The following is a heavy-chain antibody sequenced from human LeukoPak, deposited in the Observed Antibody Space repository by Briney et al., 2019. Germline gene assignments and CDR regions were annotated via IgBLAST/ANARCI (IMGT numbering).Heavy chain of an antibody. D-gene: IGHD3-10*01. CDR2: MNPNSSNT. J-gene: IGHJ4*02. Sequence: ASVKVSCKASGYTFTSYDINWVRQATGQGLEWMGWMNPNSSNTGYAQKFQGRVTITRNTSISTAYMELSSLRSEDTAVYYCARSPAITMVRGPTYYFDYWGQGTLVTVSS. CDR1: GYTFTSYD. V-gene: IGHV1-8*03. CDR3: ARSPAITMVRGPTYYFDY.